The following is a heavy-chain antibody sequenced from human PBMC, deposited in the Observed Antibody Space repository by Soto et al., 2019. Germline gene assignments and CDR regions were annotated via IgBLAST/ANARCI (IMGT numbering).Heavy chain of an antibody. CDR3: ARDRAYDYVWGSYRYAFDI. CDR1: GGSISSYY. J-gene: IGHJ3*02. Sequence: SSETLSLTCTVSGGSISSYYWSWIRQPPGKGLEWIGYIYYSGSTNYNPSLKSRVTISVDTSKNQFSLKLSSVTAADTAVYYCARDRAYDYVWGSYRYAFDIWGQGTMVTVSS. V-gene: IGHV4-59*01. CDR2: IYYSGST. D-gene: IGHD3-16*02.